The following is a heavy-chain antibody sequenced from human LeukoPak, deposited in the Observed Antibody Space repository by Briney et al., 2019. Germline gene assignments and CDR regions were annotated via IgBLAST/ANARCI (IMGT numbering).Heavy chain of an antibody. CDR3: ATNRAGTYDRPF. CDR2: IYYSGST. D-gene: IGHD1-26*01. Sequence: SETLSLTCTVSGGSISSYYWSWIRQPAGKGLEWIGYIYYSGSTNYNPSLKSRVTISVDTSKNQFSLELSSVTATDTAVYFCATNRAGTYDRPFWGQGTMVTVSS. V-gene: IGHV4-59*08. CDR1: GGSISSYY. J-gene: IGHJ3*01.